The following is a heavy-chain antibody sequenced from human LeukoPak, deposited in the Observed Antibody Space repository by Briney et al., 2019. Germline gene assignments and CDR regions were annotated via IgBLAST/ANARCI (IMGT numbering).Heavy chain of an antibody. CDR1: GYSFTSYW. CDR2: IYPGDSDT. CDR3: ARWGSSTITRPYYFDY. V-gene: IGHV5-51*01. J-gene: IGHJ4*02. D-gene: IGHD2-2*01. Sequence: GESLKISCKGSGYSFTSYWIGWVRQMPGKGLEWMGIIYPGDSDTRYSSSFQGQVTISADKSISTAYRQWSSLKASDTAMYYCARWGSSTITRPYYFDYWGQGTLVTVSS.